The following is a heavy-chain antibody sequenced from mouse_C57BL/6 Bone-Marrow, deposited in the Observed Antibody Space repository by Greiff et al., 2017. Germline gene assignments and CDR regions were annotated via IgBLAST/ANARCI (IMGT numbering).Heavy chain of an antibody. CDR2: IYPTSGRT. CDR1: GYTFTSYW. V-gene: IGHV1-55*01. CDR3: ARSCRMEGYFAY. Sequence: QVQLQQPGAELVKPGASVKMSCTASGYTFTSYWITWVKQRPGQGLEWIGDIYPTSGRTNYNEKFKSKAILTVDTSSSTAYVQLSSLTSEDSAVYYCARSCRMEGYFAYGCQGTTPTV. D-gene: IGHD1-1*01. J-gene: IGHJ2*01.